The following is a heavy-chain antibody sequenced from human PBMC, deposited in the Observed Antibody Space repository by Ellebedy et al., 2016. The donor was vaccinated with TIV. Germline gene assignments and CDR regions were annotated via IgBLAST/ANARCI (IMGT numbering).Heavy chain of an antibody. J-gene: IGHJ4*02. Sequence: MPSETLSLTCTVSGGSISSYYWSWIRQPPGKGLEWIGYIVYSGSTNYNPSLKSRVTFSVDMSKNQFSLNLTSVTAADTAMYYCARGPNRYYFDNWGQGTLVSVSS. CDR2: IVYSGST. CDR3: ARGPNRYYFDN. D-gene: IGHD1-14*01. CDR1: GGSISSYY. V-gene: IGHV4-59*01.